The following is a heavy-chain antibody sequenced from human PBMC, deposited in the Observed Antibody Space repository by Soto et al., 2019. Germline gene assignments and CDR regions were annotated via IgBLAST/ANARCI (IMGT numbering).Heavy chain of an antibody. Sequence: ASVKVSCKASGYTFTAYYMHWVRQAPGQGLEWMGWINPNSGGTYHAQNFQGRVTMTRDTSTTTAYMELASLRSDDTAVYYCARGGGRGYNELDTWGHGTLVTVSS. CDR3: ARGGGRGYNELDT. CDR2: INPNSGGT. V-gene: IGHV1-2*02. J-gene: IGHJ5*01. CDR1: GYTFTAYY. D-gene: IGHD5-12*01.